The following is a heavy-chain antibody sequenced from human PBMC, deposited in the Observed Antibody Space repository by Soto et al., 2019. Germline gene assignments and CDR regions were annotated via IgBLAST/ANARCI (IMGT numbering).Heavy chain of an antibody. CDR1: GGSVSSNGAA. D-gene: IGHD3-3*01. CDR3: DSLDWSRRRLAP. V-gene: IGHV6-1*01. Sequence: SQTLSLTCAISGGSVSSNGAAWNWIRRSPSRVLDWVGRTYYRSKWYNDYAVSVKSRITINPDTSKNQFSLQLNSVTPEDTAVYYCDSLDWSRRRLAPWAQGTIVPVSS. CDR2: TYYRSKWYN. J-gene: IGHJ5*02.